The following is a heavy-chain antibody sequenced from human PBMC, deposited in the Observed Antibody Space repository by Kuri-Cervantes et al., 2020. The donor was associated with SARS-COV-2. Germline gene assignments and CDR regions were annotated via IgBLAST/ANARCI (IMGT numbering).Heavy chain of an antibody. Sequence: ASVKVSCKASGYRFTSNYMHWVRQAPGQGLEWMGWINPNSGGTNYAQKFQGRVTMTRDTSISTAYMELSRLRSDDTAVYYCARDWAYVDPGYFDYWGQGTLVTVSS. V-gene: IGHV1-2*02. CDR2: INPNSGGT. D-gene: IGHD3-10*01. J-gene: IGHJ4*02. CDR1: GYRFTSNY. CDR3: ARDWAYVDPGYFDY.